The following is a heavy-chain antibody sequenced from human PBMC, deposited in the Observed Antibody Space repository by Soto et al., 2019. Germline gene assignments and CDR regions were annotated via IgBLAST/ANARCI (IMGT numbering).Heavy chain of an antibody. V-gene: IGHV3-30*18. Sequence: GGSLRLSCAASGFTFSSYGMHWVRQAPGKGLEWVAVTSYDGSNKYYADSVKGRFTISRDNSKNTLYLQMNSLRAEDTAVYYCAKVSLDTTFDYWGQGTLVTVSS. CDR3: AKVSLDTTFDY. D-gene: IGHD1-1*01. J-gene: IGHJ4*02. CDR1: GFTFSSYG. CDR2: TSYDGSNK.